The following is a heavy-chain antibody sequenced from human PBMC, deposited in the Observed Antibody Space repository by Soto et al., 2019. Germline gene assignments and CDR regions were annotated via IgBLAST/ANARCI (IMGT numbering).Heavy chain of an antibody. CDR3: ARLEVGAEYYFDY. V-gene: IGHV1-69*02. Sequence: QVQLVQSGAEVKKPGSSVKVSCKASGGTFSSYTISWVRQAPGQGLEWMGRIIPILGIANYAQKFQGRVTXTXDXXTSTAYMELSSLRSEDTAVYYCARLEVGAEYYFDYWGQGTLVTVSS. CDR2: IIPILGIA. CDR1: GGTFSSYT. J-gene: IGHJ4*02. D-gene: IGHD1-26*01.